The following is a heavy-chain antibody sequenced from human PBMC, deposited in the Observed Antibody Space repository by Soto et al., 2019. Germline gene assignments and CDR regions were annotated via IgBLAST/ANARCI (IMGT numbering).Heavy chain of an antibody. D-gene: IGHD5-12*01. V-gene: IGHV1-69*05. Sequence: VSCKASGGTFSSYAISWVRQAPGQGLEWMGGIIPIFGTANYAQKFQGRFTISRDNSKNTLYLQMNSLRAEDTAVYYCARDIVATIMGHYYYYYGMDVWGQGTTVTVSS. CDR2: IIPIFGTA. CDR1: GGTFSSYA. J-gene: IGHJ6*02. CDR3: ARDIVATIMGHYYYYYGMDV.